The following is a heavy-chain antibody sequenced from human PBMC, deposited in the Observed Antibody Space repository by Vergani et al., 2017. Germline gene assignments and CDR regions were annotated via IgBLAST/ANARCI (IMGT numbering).Heavy chain of an antibody. Sequence: QVQLQESGPGLVKPSETLSLTCTVSGGSISSYYWSWIRQPPGKGLEWIGYIYYSGSTNYNPSLKSRVTISVDTSKNQFSLKLSSVTAADTAVYYCARALYYDFWSGYYLSAFDIWGQGTMVTVSS. CDR1: GGSISSYY. V-gene: IGHV4-59*12. D-gene: IGHD3-3*01. CDR3: ARALYYDFWSGYYLSAFDI. J-gene: IGHJ3*02. CDR2: IYYSGST.